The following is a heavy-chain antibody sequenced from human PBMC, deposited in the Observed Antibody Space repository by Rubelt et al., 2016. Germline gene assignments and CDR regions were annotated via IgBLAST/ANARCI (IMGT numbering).Heavy chain of an antibody. CDR2: INHSGST. CDR3: AFGTDYYDYGMDV. D-gene: IGHD3-10*01. V-gene: IGHV4-34*01. CDR1: GGSFSGYY. Sequence: QLQLQESGPGLVKPSETLSLTCAVYGGSFSGYYWSWIRQPPGKGLEWIGEINHSGSTNYNPSLKSLVTRVVDTSKNQFSRKLSSVTAADTAVYYCAFGTDYYDYGMDVWGQGTTVTVSS. J-gene: IGHJ6*02.